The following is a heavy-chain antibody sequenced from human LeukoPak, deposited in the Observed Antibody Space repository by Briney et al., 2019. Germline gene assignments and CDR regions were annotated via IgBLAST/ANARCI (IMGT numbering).Heavy chain of an antibody. D-gene: IGHD2-2*03. Sequence: SETLSLTCAVYGVSFSGYYWSWIRQPPGKGLEWIGEINHSGSTNYNPSLKSRVTISVDTSKNQFSLKLSSVTAADTAVYYCARSMGIVVVPAAIPYGMDVWGQGTTVTVSS. CDR2: INHSGST. CDR3: ARSMGIVVVPAAIPYGMDV. J-gene: IGHJ6*02. CDR1: GVSFSGYY. V-gene: IGHV4-34*01.